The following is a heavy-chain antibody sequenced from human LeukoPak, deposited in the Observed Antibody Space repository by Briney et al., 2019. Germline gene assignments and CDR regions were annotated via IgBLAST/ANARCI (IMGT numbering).Heavy chain of an antibody. CDR2: IIPIFGTA. V-gene: IGHV1-69*05. CDR3: ARDKRQYSSSSRGNFDY. CDR1: GGTFSSYA. D-gene: IGHD6-6*01. J-gene: IGHJ4*02. Sequence: ASVKVSCKASGGTFSSYAISWVRQAPGQGLEWMGGIIPIFGTANYAQKFQGRVTITTDESTSTAYMELSSLRSEDTAVYYCARDKRQYSSSSRGNFDYWGQGTLVTVSS.